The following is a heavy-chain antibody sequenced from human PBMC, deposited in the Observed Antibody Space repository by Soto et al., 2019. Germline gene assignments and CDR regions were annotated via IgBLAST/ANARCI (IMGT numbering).Heavy chain of an antibody. V-gene: IGHV4-30-4*01. CDR2: IYYSGST. D-gene: IGHD3-22*01. J-gene: IGHJ4*02. CDR3: ARLYYYDSSGYYYFDY. Sequence: SETLSLTCTVSGGSISSGDYYWSWIRQPPGKGLEWIGYIYYSGSTYYNPSLKSRVTISVDTSKNQFSLKLSSVTAADTAVYYCARLYYYDSSGYYYFDYWGQGTLVTVSS. CDR1: GGSISSGDYY.